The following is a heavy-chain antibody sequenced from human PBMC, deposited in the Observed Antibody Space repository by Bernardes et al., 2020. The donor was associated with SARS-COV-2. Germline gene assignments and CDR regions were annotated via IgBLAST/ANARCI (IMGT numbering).Heavy chain of an antibody. D-gene: IGHD3-22*01. CDR3: AKDGDSSHYYFDH. V-gene: IGHV3-43*01. J-gene: IGHJ4*02. CDR1: GFAFDDYT. CDR2: INWDGSGT. Sequence: GSLRLSCAASGFAFDDYTMHWVRQRPGRGLEWISHINWDGSGTVYADSVEGRFTISRDNKNNSLYLQMNSLRPEDTALYFCAKDGDSSHYYFDHWGQGSLVTVSS.